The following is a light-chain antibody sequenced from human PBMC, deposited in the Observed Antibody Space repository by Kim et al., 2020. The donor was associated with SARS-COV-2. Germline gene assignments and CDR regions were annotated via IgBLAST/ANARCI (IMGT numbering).Light chain of an antibody. CDR3: QYYGSSSYT. J-gene: IGKJ2*01. CDR2: GAS. CDR1: QSLNSNS. Sequence: LSPRTAAHLSCRASQSLNSNSLTWYQQKPGQAPRLLIYGASSRATGIPDRFSGSGSGTDFTLIINRLEPEDFAVYYCQYYGSSSYTFGQGTKLEI. V-gene: IGKV3-20*01.